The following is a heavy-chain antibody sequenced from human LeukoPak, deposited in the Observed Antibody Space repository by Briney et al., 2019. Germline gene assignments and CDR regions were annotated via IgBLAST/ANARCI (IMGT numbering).Heavy chain of an antibody. Sequence: GGSLRLSCAASGFTFSSYSMNWVRQAPGKGLEWVSSISSSSSYIYYADSVKGRFTISRDNAKNSLYLQMNSLRAEDTAVYYCAIIYCSSTSCYSADYWGQGTLVTVSS. J-gene: IGHJ4*02. CDR2: ISSSSSYI. CDR3: AIIYCSSTSCYSADY. D-gene: IGHD2-2*01. V-gene: IGHV3-21*01. CDR1: GFTFSSYS.